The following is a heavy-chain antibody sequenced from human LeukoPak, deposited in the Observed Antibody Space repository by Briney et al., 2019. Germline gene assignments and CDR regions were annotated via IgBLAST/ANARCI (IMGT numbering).Heavy chain of an antibody. Sequence: PSETLSLTCAVSSGSIFSSNWWSWVRQPPGKGLEWIGQIFHSGSTSYSPSLKSRVTISVDKSKNQFSLKLTSVTAADTAVYYCARSPTKRVTGDYWGQGTLVTVPS. CDR1: SGSIFSSNW. CDR3: ARSPTKRVTGDY. CDR2: IFHSGST. J-gene: IGHJ4*02. V-gene: IGHV4-4*02. D-gene: IGHD1-14*01.